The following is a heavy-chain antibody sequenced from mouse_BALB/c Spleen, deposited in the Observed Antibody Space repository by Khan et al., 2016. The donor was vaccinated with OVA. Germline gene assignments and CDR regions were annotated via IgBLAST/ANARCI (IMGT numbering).Heavy chain of an antibody. D-gene: IGHD2-1*01. CDR3: ATLYGSPFTY. CDR2: IDPANGAT. V-gene: IGHV14-3*02. Sequence: VQLQQSGAELVKPGASVKLSCTASGFNIKDTYINWVKERPEQGPEWIGRIDPANGATKYEPKFQGKATIAADTSSNTAYLQLSSLTAEDTAVYYGATLYGSPFTYWGQGTLVTVSA. CDR1: GFNIKDTY. J-gene: IGHJ3*01.